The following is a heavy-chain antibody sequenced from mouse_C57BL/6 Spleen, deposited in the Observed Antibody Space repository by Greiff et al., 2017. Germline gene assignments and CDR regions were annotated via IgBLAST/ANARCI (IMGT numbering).Heavy chain of an antibody. CDR1: GFTFSNYW. V-gene: IGHV6-3*01. J-gene: IGHJ2*01. D-gene: IGHD1-1*01. Sequence: EVKLMESGGGLVQPGGSMKLSCVASGFTFSNYWMNWVRQSPEKGLEWVAQIRLKSDNYATHYAESVKGRFTISRDDSKSSVYLQMNNLRAEDTGIYYCTGITTVVATSFDYWGQGTTLTVSS. CDR2: IRLKSDNYAT. CDR3: TGITTVVATSFDY.